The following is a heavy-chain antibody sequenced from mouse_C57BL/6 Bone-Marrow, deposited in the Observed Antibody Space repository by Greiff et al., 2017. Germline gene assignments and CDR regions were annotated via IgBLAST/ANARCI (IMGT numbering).Heavy chain of an antibody. CDR2: INPGSGGT. CDR3: ARGGFDY. J-gene: IGHJ2*01. V-gene: IGHV1-54*01. Sequence: QVQLQQSGAELVRPGTSVKVSCKASGYAFTNYLIEWVKQRPGQGLEWIGVINPGSGGTTYNEKFKGKATLTADKSSSTAYMQLSSLTSEDSAVYFCARGGFDYWGQGTTLTVSS. CDR1: GYAFTNYL.